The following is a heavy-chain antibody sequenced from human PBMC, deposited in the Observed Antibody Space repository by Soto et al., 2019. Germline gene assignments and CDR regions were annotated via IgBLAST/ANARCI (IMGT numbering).Heavy chain of an antibody. Sequence: QLQLQESGPGLVKPSETLSLTCTVSGGSISSSSYYWGWIRQPPGKGLEWIGSIYYSGSTYYNPSLKSRVTISVDTSKNQFSLKLSSVTAADTAVYYCARRNYYDFWSGYGTGWFDPWGQGTLVTVSS. J-gene: IGHJ5*02. CDR2: IYYSGST. CDR3: ARRNYYDFWSGYGTGWFDP. CDR1: GGSISSSSYY. D-gene: IGHD3-3*01. V-gene: IGHV4-39*01.